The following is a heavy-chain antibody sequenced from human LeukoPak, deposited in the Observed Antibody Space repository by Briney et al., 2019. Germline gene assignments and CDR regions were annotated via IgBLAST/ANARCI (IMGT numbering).Heavy chain of an antibody. Sequence: PGGSLRLSCGASGLTVSSYAMSWVRQAPGEGLEWVSTIIGSAANTYYADSVKGRFTISRDDSKNTVYLQMNSLRAEDTAVYSCAKYTSGTSYRGLDQCGHGTLVTVRS. V-gene: IGHV3-23*01. CDR1: GLTVSSYA. CDR2: IIGSAANT. D-gene: IGHD3-10*01. J-gene: IGHJ4*01. CDR3: AKYTSGTSYRGLDQ.